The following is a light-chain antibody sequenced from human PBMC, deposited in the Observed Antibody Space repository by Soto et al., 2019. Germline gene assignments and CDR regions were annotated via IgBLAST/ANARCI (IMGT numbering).Light chain of an antibody. CDR2: EFN. CDR1: SGSIANNY. Sequence: NFMLTQPNSVSESPGKTVTISCTRSSGSIANNYVQWYQQRPGSAPTTVIFEFNRRPSGVPDRFSGSIDSSSNSASLTISGLKTEDEADYYCQSYDSTKLVVFGGGTQLTVL. CDR3: QSYDSTKLVV. J-gene: IGLJ2*01. V-gene: IGLV6-57*04.